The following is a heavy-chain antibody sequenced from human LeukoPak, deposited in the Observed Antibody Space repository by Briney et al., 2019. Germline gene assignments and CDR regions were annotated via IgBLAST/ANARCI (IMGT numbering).Heavy chain of an antibody. CDR2: INHSGST. J-gene: IGHJ1*01. D-gene: IGHD3-22*01. CDR1: GGSFSSHY. Sequence: SETLSLTCAVYGGSFSSHYWSWIRQPPGKGLEWIGEINHSGSTDYNPSLKSRVTISVDTSKNQFSLKLRSVTAADTAVYYCAFSSAYQQHWGQGTLVTVSS. CDR3: AFSSAYQQH. V-gene: IGHV4-34*01.